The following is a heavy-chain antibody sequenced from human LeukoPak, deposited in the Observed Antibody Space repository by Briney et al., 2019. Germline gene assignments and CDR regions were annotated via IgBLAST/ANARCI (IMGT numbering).Heavy chain of an antibody. CDR3: ARVGRYCSSTSCYQAPAFDI. V-gene: IGHV1-2*02. CDR2: INPNSGGT. Sequence: ASVKVSCKASGYTLTGYYMHWVRQAPGQGLEWMGWINPNSGGTNYAQKFQGRVTMTRDTSISTAYMELSRLRSDDTAVYYCARVGRYCSSTSCYQAPAFDIWGQGTMVTVSS. D-gene: IGHD2-2*01. CDR1: GYTLTGYY. J-gene: IGHJ3*02.